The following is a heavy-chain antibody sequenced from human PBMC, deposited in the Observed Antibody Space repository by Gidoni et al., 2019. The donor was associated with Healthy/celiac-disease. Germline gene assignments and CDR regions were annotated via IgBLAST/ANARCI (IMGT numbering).Heavy chain of an antibody. CDR1: GYY. D-gene: IGHD3-22*01. CDR3: ARSTYYYDSRGYWGGYYYGMDV. V-gene: IGHV4-34*01. J-gene: IGHJ6*02. CDR2: INHSGST. Sequence: GYYWSWIRQPPGKGLEWIGEINHSGSTNYNPSLKSRVTISVDTSKNQFSLKLSSVTAADTAVYYCARSTYYYDSRGYWGGYYYGMDVWGQGTTVTVSS.